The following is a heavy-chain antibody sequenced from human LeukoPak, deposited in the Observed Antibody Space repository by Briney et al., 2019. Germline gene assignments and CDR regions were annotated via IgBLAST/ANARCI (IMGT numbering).Heavy chain of an antibody. D-gene: IGHD3-16*02. CDR3: ARDLATRQRTGLYDS. Sequence: GGSLRLSCAASGFTFSSYSMNWVRQAPGKGLEWVSSISSSSSYIYYADSVKGRFTISRDNAKNSLYLQMNSLRAEGTAVYYCARDLATRQRTGLYDSWGQGALVTVSS. V-gene: IGHV3-21*01. CDR2: ISSSSSYI. CDR1: GFTFSSYS. J-gene: IGHJ4*02.